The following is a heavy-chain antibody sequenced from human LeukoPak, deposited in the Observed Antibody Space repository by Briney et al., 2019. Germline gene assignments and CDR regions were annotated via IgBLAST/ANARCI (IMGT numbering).Heavy chain of an antibody. Sequence: GGSLRLSCAASGFTFSSYWMSWVRQAPGKGLEWVANTKQDGSEKYYVDSVKGRFTISRDNAKNSLYLQMNSLRAEDTAVYYCARDGRYYDSSGYTHYWGQGTLVTVSS. CDR2: TKQDGSEK. J-gene: IGHJ4*02. CDR3: ARDGRYYDSSGYTHY. D-gene: IGHD3-22*01. V-gene: IGHV3-7*03. CDR1: GFTFSSYW.